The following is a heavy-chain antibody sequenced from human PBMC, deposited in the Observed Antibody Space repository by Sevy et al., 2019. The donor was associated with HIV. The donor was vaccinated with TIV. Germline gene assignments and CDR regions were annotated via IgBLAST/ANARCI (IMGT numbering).Heavy chain of an antibody. Sequence: GGSLRLSCAASGFTFSSYSMNWVRQAPGKGLEWVSYISRSSSTIYYADSVKGRFTISRDNAKNSLYLQMNSLRDEDTAVYYCARWGIIVATRLDYYYYYYGMDVWGQGTTVTVSS. V-gene: IGHV3-48*02. J-gene: IGHJ6*02. CDR1: GFTFSSYS. CDR3: ARWGIIVATRLDYYYYYYGMDV. CDR2: ISRSSSTI. D-gene: IGHD5-12*01.